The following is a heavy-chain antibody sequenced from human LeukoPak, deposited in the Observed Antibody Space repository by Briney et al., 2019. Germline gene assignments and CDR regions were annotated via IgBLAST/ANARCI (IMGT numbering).Heavy chain of an antibody. D-gene: IGHD6-19*01. V-gene: IGHV3-66*01. CDR2: IYSGGST. CDR1: GFTVSSNY. Sequence: GGSLRLSCAASGFTVSSNYMSWVRQAPGKGLEWVSVIYSGGSTYYADSVKGRFTISRDNSKNTLYLQMNSLRAEDTAVYYCARGSHEQWLVQDYWGQGSLVTVSS. J-gene: IGHJ4*02. CDR3: ARGSHEQWLVQDY.